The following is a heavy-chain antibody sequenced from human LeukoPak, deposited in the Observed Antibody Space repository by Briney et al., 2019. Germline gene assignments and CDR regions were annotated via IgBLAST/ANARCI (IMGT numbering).Heavy chain of an antibody. CDR1: VFSFSTYA. CDR2: ICHDASHT. Sequence: PGRSLRLSCAASVFSFSTYAMHWVRQAPGKGLEWVALICHDASHTFYTDSVKGRFTISRDNSKNTVYLQMNSLGGEATAVYYCAREIFGSGSYPAYWGQGPLLTVSS. V-gene: IGHV3-33*01. J-gene: IGHJ4*02. D-gene: IGHD3-10*01. CDR3: AREIFGSGSYPAY.